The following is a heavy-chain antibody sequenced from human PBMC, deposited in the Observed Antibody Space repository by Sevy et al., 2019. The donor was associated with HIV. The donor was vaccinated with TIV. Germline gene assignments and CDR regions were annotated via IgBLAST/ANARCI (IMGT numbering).Heavy chain of an antibody. CDR1: GYTLTNLA. Sequence: ASVKVYCKVSGYTLTNLAMHWVRQGPGKGLEWIGTFDPEDGERMFAQKFQGRVTMTEDTSTDTAYMELSSLRSEDTALYYCATTKDYYENSGSPIDYWGQGTPVTVSS. D-gene: IGHD3-22*01. J-gene: IGHJ4*02. V-gene: IGHV1-24*01. CDR3: ATTKDYYENSGSPIDY. CDR2: FDPEDGER.